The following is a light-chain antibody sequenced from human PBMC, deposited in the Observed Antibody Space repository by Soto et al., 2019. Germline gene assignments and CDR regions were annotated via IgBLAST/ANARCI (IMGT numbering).Light chain of an antibody. Sequence: QSVLTQPPSASGTPGQRVTISCSGSSSNIGSNYVYWYQQLPGTAPKLLIYRNNQRPSGVPDRFSGSKSGTSASLAISGLRSEDEADYYCAAWDDSLLVIGGGTKLTVL. CDR1: SSNIGSNY. CDR2: RNN. J-gene: IGLJ3*02. CDR3: AAWDDSLLV. V-gene: IGLV1-47*01.